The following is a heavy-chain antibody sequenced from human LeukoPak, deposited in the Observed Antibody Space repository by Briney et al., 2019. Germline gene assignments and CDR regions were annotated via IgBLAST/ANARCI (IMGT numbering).Heavy chain of an antibody. CDR1: GYTFIGYY. CDR2: INPNSGGT. CDR3: ARGLYYYGSGSYLGSGAFDI. Sequence: ASVKVSCKASGYTFIGYYMHWVRQAPGQGLEWMGWINPNSGGTNYAQKFQGWVTMTRDTSISTAYMELSRLRSDDTAVYYCARGLYYYGSGSYLGSGAFDIWGQGTMVTVSS. D-gene: IGHD3-10*01. V-gene: IGHV1-2*04. J-gene: IGHJ3*02.